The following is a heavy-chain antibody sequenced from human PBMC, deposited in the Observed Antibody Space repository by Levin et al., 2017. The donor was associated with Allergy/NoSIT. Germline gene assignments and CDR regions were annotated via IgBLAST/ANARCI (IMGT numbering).Heavy chain of an antibody. D-gene: IGHD5-12*01. CDR3: ARDLVAPGYYYYGMDV. Sequence: ESLKISCTVSGGSISSYYWSWIRQPPGKGLEWIGYIYYSGSTNYNPSLKSRVTISVDTSKNQFSLKLSSVTAADTAVYYCARDLVAPGYYYYGMDVWGQGTTVTVSS. J-gene: IGHJ6*02. CDR1: GGSISSYY. CDR2: IYYSGST. V-gene: IGHV4-59*01.